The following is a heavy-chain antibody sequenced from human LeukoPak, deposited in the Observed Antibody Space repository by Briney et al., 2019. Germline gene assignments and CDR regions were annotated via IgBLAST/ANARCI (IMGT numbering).Heavy chain of an antibody. Sequence: PSENLSLTCTVSGGSISSNYWSWIRPPAGKGLEWIGRIYTSGSTNYNPSLKSRVTMSVDTSKNQFSLKLSSVTAADTAVYYCAREQYSSGWYFDYWGQGTLVTVSS. D-gene: IGHD6-19*01. CDR3: AREQYSSGWYFDY. CDR2: IYTSGST. V-gene: IGHV4-4*07. J-gene: IGHJ4*02. CDR1: GGSISSNY.